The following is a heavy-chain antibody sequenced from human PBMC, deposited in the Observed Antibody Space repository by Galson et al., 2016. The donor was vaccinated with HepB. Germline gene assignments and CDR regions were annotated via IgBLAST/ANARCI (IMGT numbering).Heavy chain of an antibody. CDR2: ISSSRFSSSGSTI. V-gene: IGHV3-48*04. Sequence: SLRLSCAASGFTFSDYSMNWVRQAPGKGLEWVSFISSSRFSSSGSTIYYADSIKDRFTISRDNPRNLLHLQMNSLRVDDSAIYYCARGSGSGSSRFRFYFYMDMWGKGTTVTVSS. J-gene: IGHJ6*03. D-gene: IGHD3-10*01. CDR3: ARGSGSGSSRFRFYFYMDM. CDR1: GFTFSDYS.